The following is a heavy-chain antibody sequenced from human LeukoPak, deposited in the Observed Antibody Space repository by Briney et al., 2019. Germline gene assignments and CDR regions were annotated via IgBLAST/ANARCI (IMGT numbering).Heavy chain of an antibody. J-gene: IGHJ4*02. CDR2: ISAYNGNT. D-gene: IGHD6-13*01. Sequence: ASVKVSCKASGYTFTSYGISWVRQAPGQGLEWMGWISAYNGNTNYAQKLQGRVTMTTDTSTSTAHMELRSLRSDDTAVYYCARHPTKPGYSSSWYFFDYWGQGTLVTVSS. CDR1: GYTFTSYG. CDR3: ARHPTKPGYSSSWYFFDY. V-gene: IGHV1-18*01.